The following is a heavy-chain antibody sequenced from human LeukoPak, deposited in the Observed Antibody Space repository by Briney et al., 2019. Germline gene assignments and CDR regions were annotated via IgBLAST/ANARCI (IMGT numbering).Heavy chain of an antibody. V-gene: IGHV1-2*02. D-gene: IGHD1-26*01. CDR2: INPNSGGT. CDR3: ARWGSGGSYSTGDGY. Sequence: ASVKVSCKASGYTFTDNDINWVRQAPGQGLEWMGWINPNSGGTNYAQKFQGRVTMTRDTSISTAYMELSRLRSDDTAVYYCARWGSGGSYSTGDGYWGQGTLVTVSS. CDR1: GYTFTDND. J-gene: IGHJ4*02.